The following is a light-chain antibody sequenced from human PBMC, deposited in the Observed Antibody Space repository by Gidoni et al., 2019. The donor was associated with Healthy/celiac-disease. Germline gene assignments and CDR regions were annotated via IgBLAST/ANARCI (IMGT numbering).Light chain of an antibody. CDR1: QSVSSN. Sequence: EIVMTHSPATLSVSPGERATLSCRASQSVSSNLAWYQQKPGQAPRLLIYGESTRAKGIPARFSGSGSETEFTLTISSLQSEDFAVYYCQQYNNWPQTFGQGTKLEIK. CDR2: GES. CDR3: QQYNNWPQT. J-gene: IGKJ2*01. V-gene: IGKV3-15*01.